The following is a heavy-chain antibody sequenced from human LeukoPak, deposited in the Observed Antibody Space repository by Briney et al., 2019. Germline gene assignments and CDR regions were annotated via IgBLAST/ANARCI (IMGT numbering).Heavy chain of an antibody. CDR1: GGSISSSSYY. J-gene: IGHJ6*03. CDR3: ARPIYKIEDYSNYDYYYYMDV. D-gene: IGHD4-11*01. Sequence: SETLSLTCTVSGGSISSSSYYWGWIRQPPGKGLEWIGSIYYSGSTYYNPSLKSRVTISVDTSKNQFSLKLSSVTAADTAVYYCARPIYKIEDYSNYDYYYYMDVWGKGTTVTVSS. V-gene: IGHV4-39*01. CDR2: IYYSGST.